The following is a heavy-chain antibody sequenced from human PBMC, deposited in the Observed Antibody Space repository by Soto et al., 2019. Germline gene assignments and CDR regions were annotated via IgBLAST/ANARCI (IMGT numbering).Heavy chain of an antibody. CDR3: AKWGSSGYGWFDP. Sequence: XVSLLLSCAASGFTFSSYAMSWVRQAPGKGLEWVSAISGSGGSTYYADSVKGRFTISRDNSKNTLYLQMNSLRAEDTAVYYCAKWGSSGYGWFDPWGQGTLVTVSS. D-gene: IGHD5-12*01. V-gene: IGHV3-23*01. CDR1: GFTFSSYA. J-gene: IGHJ5*02. CDR2: ISGSGGST.